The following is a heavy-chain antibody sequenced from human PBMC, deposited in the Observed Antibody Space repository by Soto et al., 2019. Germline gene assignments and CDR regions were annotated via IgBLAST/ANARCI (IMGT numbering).Heavy chain of an antibody. D-gene: IGHD3-22*01. CDR1: GFTFSSNG. Sequence: QVQLVESGGVVVQPGRSLRLTCAASGFTFSSNGMHWVRQAPGKGLEWVALVSYDGSKTYYADSVRGRFTISRDNSENTLYLQMNSLRAEDTAVYYCARWVGGSMYDNSGKYDSWGQGTLVTVSS. CDR3: ARWVGGSMYDNSGKYDS. V-gene: IGHV3-30*03. CDR2: VSYDGSKT. J-gene: IGHJ5*01.